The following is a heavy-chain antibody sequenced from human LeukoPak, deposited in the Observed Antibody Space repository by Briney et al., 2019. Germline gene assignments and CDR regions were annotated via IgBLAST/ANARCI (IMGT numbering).Heavy chain of an antibody. CDR2: IYYSGST. J-gene: IGHJ3*02. V-gene: IGHV4-39*01. Sequence: TSETLSLTCAISGDSTSSDRYYGGWVRQPPGKGLEWIGNIYYSGSTYYNPSLKSRVTMSVDTSKNQFFLKLNSVTAADTAVYYCARSDSGSYYGLNAFDIWGQGTMVTVSS. D-gene: IGHD1-26*01. CDR1: GDSTSSDRYY. CDR3: ARSDSGSYYGLNAFDI.